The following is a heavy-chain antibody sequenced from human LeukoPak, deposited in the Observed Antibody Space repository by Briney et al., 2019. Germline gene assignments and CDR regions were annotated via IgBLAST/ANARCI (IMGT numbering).Heavy chain of an antibody. CDR3: ARLRDGYNLADF. Sequence: PGGSLRLSCIASGFTFSSYIMHWVRQAPGKGLEYVSVISGDGGRTYYANSVKGRFTISRDSSKSALYLQMGSLRAEDMAVYFCARLRDGYNLADFWGQGTLVTVSS. CDR2: ISGDGGRT. J-gene: IGHJ4*02. D-gene: IGHD5-24*01. CDR1: GFTFSSYI. V-gene: IGHV3-64*01.